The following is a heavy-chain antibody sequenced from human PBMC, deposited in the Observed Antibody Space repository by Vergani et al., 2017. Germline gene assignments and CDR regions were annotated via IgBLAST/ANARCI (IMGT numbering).Heavy chain of an antibody. J-gene: IGHJ6*02. Sequence: QVQLVQSGAEVKKPGSSVKVSCKASGYPFTNYDIICFRPATGQGLEWMGWMNPNSGNTGYTQKFQGRVTITRNTSISTAYMELSSLRSEDTAVYYCARGGSRNIKYDYDGMDVWGQGTTVTVSS. CDR1: GYPFTNYD. V-gene: IGHV1-8*03. CDR3: ARGGSRNIKYDYDGMDV. CDR2: MNPNSGNT. D-gene: IGHD6-13*01.